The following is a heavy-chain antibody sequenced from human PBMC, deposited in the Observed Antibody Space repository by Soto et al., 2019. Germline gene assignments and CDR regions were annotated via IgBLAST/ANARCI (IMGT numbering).Heavy chain of an antibody. Sequence: TLSLTCTVSGGSIRNGDYYWGWVRQPPGKGLEWIGYVYYSGTTYSHPSLNSRVSISVDTSENQFSLRLTSVTAADTAVYYCVTVNLVGAAYYFDYWGPGTLVTVSS. CDR3: VTVNLVGAAYYFDY. CDR1: GGSIRNGDYY. V-gene: IGHV4-30-4*01. CDR2: VYYSGTT. J-gene: IGHJ4*02. D-gene: IGHD1-26*01.